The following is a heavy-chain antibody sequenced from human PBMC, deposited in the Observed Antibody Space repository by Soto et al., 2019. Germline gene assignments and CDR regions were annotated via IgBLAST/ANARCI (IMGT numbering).Heavy chain of an antibody. CDR3: ARDAFTARFYSSSGSCYTAHGFDM. V-gene: IGHV3-48*01. J-gene: IGHJ3*02. Sequence: GVSLILSCTASEFTISSYSINSVRQTPEKRLGRVTYISSSSSTMYYTESVKGRFTISRDNAKNSLYLKMNSVRAEDTVVYYCARDAFTARFYSSSGSCYTAHGFDMWGQGIMV. CDR2: ISSSSSTM. D-gene: IGHD2-15*01. CDR1: EFTISSYS.